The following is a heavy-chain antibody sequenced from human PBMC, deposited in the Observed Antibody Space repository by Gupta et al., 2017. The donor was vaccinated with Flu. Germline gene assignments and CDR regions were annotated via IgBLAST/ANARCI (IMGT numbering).Heavy chain of an antibody. V-gene: IGHV3-7*04. CDR2: IKQDGSEK. CDR3: ARAWNGGAFDI. J-gene: IGHJ3*02. D-gene: IGHD1-1*01. Sequence: EVQLVESGGGLVQPGGSLRPSCAASGFTFSDYWMSWVRQAPGKGLEWVANIKQDGSEKYYVDSVKGRFTFSRDNAKNSLYLQMNSLRTEDTAVYYCARAWNGGAFDIWGQGTMVTVSS. CDR1: GFTFSDYW.